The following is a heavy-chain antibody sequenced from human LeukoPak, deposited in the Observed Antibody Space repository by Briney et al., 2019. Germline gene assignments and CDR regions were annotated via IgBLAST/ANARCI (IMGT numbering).Heavy chain of an antibody. J-gene: IGHJ3*01. Sequence: ASVKVPCKASRYTFTGYFIHWLRQAPGQGLEWLGWINSKTGGTNFAQKFAARVFLTRDTSISTAYLDLRRLTSDDTAVYYCARDPTGDMPAFDLWGQGTMLTVSS. CDR3: ARDPTGDMPAFDL. CDR1: RYTFTGYF. D-gene: IGHD7-27*01. CDR2: INSKTGGT. V-gene: IGHV1-2*02.